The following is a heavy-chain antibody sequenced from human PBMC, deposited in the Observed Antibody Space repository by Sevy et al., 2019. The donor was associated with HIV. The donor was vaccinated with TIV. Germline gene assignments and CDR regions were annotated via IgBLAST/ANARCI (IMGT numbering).Heavy chain of an antibody. J-gene: IGHJ4*02. CDR3: ARAIALADSY. Sequence: GGSLRLSCAASGFTFSIYWMTWVRQAPGKGLEWVVNIKPDGSKKYYVDSVKGRFTISRDNAENSLYLQMNSLRAEDTAVYYCARAIALADSYWGQGTQVTVSS. D-gene: IGHD6-13*01. V-gene: IGHV3-7*01. CDR2: IKPDGSKK. CDR1: GFTFSIYW.